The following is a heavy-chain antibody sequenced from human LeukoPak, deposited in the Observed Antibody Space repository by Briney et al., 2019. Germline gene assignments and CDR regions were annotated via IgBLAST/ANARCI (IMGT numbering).Heavy chain of an antibody. CDR2: ISWNSGSI. V-gene: IGHV3-9*01. CDR1: GFTFDDYA. CDR3: AKDADY. Sequence: GGSLRLSCAASGFTFDDYAMHWVRQAPGKGLEWVSGISWNSGSIGYADSVKGRFTISRDNAKNSLCLQMNSLRAEDTALYYCAKDADYWGQGTLVTVSS. J-gene: IGHJ4*02.